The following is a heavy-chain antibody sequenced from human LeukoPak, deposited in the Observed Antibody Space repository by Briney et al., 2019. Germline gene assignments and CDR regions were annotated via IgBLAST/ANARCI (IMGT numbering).Heavy chain of an antibody. CDR2: ISGSGGST. D-gene: IGHD5-12*01. V-gene: IGHV3-23*01. Sequence: GGSLRLSCAASGFTFSSYAMSWVRQAPGKGLEWVSAISGSGGSTYYADSAKGRFTISRDNSKNTLYLQMNSLRAEDTAVYYCAKDRRRWLQLDWFDPWGQGTLVTVSS. CDR1: GFTFSSYA. J-gene: IGHJ5*02. CDR3: AKDRRRWLQLDWFDP.